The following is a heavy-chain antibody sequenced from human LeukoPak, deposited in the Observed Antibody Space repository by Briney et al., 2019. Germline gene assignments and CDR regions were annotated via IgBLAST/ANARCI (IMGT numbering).Heavy chain of an antibody. Sequence: GGSLRLSCAASGFTFSSYAMHWVRQAPGKGLEWVAVISYDGSNKYYADSVKGRFTISRDNSKNTLYLQMNSLRAEDTAVYYCARDRDTAMVFDYWGRGTLVTVSS. CDR2: ISYDGSNK. CDR1: GFTFSSYA. D-gene: IGHD5-18*01. CDR3: ARDRDTAMVFDY. V-gene: IGHV3-30-3*01. J-gene: IGHJ4*02.